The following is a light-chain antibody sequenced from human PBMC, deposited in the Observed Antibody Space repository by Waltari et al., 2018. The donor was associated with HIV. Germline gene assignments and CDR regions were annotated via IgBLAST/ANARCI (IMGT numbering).Light chain of an antibody. CDR2: DTE. J-gene: IGLJ3*02. CDR1: AGTVSRNHY. Sequence: QVVVTQEPSLSVSPGGTVTVTCAPVAGTVSRNHYTHWFQLKPGQAPRTLIYDTEKRHPWTPVRFAGSLIGGRAALMLAGALPDDEADYYCLLSYFGVRVFGGGTKLTV. V-gene: IGLV7-46*01. CDR3: LLSYFGVRV.